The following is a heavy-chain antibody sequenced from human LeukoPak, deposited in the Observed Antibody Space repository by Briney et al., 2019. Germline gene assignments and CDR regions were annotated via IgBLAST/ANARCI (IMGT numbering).Heavy chain of an antibody. CDR2: IIPIFGTA. D-gene: IGHD3-10*01. J-gene: IGHJ5*02. Sequence: SVKVSCKASGGTFSSYAISWVRQAPGQGLEWMGGIIPIFGTANYAQKFQGRVTITADESTSTAYMELSSLRSEGTAVYYCARDSVVWFGEGHNWFDPWGQGTLVTVSS. CDR3: ARDSVVWFGEGHNWFDP. CDR1: GGTFSSYA. V-gene: IGHV1-69*01.